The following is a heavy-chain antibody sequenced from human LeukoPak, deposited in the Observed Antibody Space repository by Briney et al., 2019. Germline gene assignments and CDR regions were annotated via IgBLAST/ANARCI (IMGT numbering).Heavy chain of an antibody. CDR3: TRERIFFGVVTFIDY. CDR1: GFTFGDYA. CDR2: IRSKAYGGTT. V-gene: IGHV3-49*04. Sequence: PGGSLRLSCTASGFTFGDYAMSWVRQAPGKGLEWVGFIRSKAYGGTTEYAASVKGRFTISRDDSKSIAYLQMNSLKTEDTAVYYCTRERIFFGVVTFIDYWGQGTLVTVSS. D-gene: IGHD3-3*01. J-gene: IGHJ4*02.